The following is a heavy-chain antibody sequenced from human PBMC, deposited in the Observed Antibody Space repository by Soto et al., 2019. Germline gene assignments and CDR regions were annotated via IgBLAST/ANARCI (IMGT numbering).Heavy chain of an antibody. CDR1: GGNSNSYS. Sequence: QVRLVQSGAEVKKPGSSVKLSCKVSGGNSNSYSIAWVRQAPGQGLEWLGTIVPLSGTPNHAQQFQARVPITADTSTNTAYLELSSLRSEDTAIYYCARDWRQMSRGGFFDYWGQGSLVTISS. V-gene: IGHV1-69*06. J-gene: IGHJ4*02. CDR3: ARDWRQMSRGGFFDY. D-gene: IGHD3-16*01. CDR2: IVPLSGTP.